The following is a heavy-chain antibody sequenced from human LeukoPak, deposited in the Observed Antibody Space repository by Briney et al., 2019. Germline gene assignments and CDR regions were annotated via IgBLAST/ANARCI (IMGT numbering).Heavy chain of an antibody. J-gene: IGHJ4*02. Sequence: ASVKVSCKTSGYTFADYFIHWVRQAPGQGLEWMGRINANSGGTVYQQKFQGRVTMTRDTSISTAYVEVNWLISDDTAIYYCARDVSSTPNWEFDYWGQGTLVTVSS. CDR2: INANSGGT. CDR1: GYTFADYF. V-gene: IGHV1-2*06. CDR3: ARDVSSTPNWEFDY. D-gene: IGHD1-26*01.